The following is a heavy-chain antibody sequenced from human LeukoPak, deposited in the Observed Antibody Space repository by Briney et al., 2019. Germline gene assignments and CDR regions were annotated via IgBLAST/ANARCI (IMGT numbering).Heavy chain of an antibody. Sequence: GGSLRLSCAASGFSFSGSWMNWVRQAPGKGLEWVSYIDGSGDTIYYADSVKGRFTISRDNAKNSLDLQMNSLRDEDTAVYYCSRRFDCWGQGTLVTVSS. V-gene: IGHV3-48*02. CDR1: GFSFSGSW. J-gene: IGHJ4*02. CDR3: SRRFDC. CDR2: IDGSGDTI.